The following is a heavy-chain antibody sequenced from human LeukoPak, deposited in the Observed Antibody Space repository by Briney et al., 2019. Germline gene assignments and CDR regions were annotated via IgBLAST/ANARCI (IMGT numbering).Heavy chain of an antibody. CDR1: GGSISSGSYY. V-gene: IGHV4-61*02. CDR3: ARHHRRNYYYYGMDV. CDR2: IYTSGST. Sequence: SETLSLTCTVSGGSISSGSYYWSWIRQPAGKGLEWIGRIYTSGSTNYNPSLKSRVTISVGTSKNQFSLKLSSVTAADTAVYYCARHHRRNYYYYGMDVWGQGTTVTVSS. J-gene: IGHJ6*02.